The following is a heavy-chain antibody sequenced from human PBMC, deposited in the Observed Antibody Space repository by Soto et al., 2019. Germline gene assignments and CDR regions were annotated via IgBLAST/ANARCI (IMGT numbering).Heavy chain of an antibody. CDR2: ISESGTSM. V-gene: IGHV3-48*03. CDR3: ARDQEVHDSRGHKIRAMDV. CDR1: GFTFSRSE. J-gene: IGHJ6*02. D-gene: IGHD6-19*01. Sequence: GGSLRISCAASGFTFSRSEMNWVRQAPGKGLEWISYISESGTSMYYADAVKGRFAISRDNAQNSLYLQMNSLRIEDTAVYYCARDQEVHDSRGHKIRAMDVWGQGTTVTVSS.